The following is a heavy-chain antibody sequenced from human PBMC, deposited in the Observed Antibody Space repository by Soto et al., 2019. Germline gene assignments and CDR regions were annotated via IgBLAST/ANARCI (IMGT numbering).Heavy chain of an antibody. V-gene: IGHV4-39*07. CDR1: GASISSDNSY. Sequence: SETLSLTCTVSGASISSDNSYWGWIRQPPGKGLEWIGEIFYSGSINYMPSLRGRITLSVDTSKNRFSLKLTSVTAADTAVYYCARAVYCTTANCWDDFHYYNIDVWGQGTAVTVSS. D-gene: IGHD2-2*01. CDR3: ARAVYCTTANCWDDFHYYNIDV. J-gene: IGHJ6*02. CDR2: IFYSGSI.